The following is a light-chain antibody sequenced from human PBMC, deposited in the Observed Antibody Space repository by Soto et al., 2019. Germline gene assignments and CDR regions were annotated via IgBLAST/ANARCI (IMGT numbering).Light chain of an antibody. CDR1: QSVSSY. CDR3: QNRMNWPLT. J-gene: IGKJ5*01. CDR2: DES. Sequence: EIVLTQSPATLSLSPGESATLSCRASQSVSSYLLWYQQKTGQAPRLLIYDESNRASGTPARFSGSGSETDLNLTISRLEPEDFAVYYCQNRMNWPLTCGQGTRLEIK. V-gene: IGKV3-11*01.